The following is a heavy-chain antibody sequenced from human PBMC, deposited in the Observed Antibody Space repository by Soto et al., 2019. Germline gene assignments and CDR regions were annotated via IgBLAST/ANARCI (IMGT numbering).Heavy chain of an antibody. Sequence: GGSLRLSCAASGFTFSSYAMHWVRQAPGKGLEWVAVISYDGSSKYYADFVKGRFTISRDNSKNTLYLQMNSLRVKDTAVYYCARSQTTVTTSDYWGQGTLVTVSS. CDR1: GFTFSSYA. J-gene: IGHJ4*02. D-gene: IGHD4-4*01. V-gene: IGHV3-30-3*01. CDR2: ISYDGSSK. CDR3: ARSQTTVTTSDY.